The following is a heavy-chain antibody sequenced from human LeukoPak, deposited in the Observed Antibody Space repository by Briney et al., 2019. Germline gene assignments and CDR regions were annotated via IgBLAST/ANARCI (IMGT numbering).Heavy chain of an antibody. CDR3: AKAIDRGVSSSWRINWFDP. CDR2: ISGSGGDT. Sequence: PGGSLRLSCAASGFTFSSFAMSWVRQAPGKGLEWVSGISGSGGDTYYANSVKGRFTISRDNSKNTLYLQMNSLRAEDTAIYYCAKAIDRGVSSSWRINWFDPWGQGTLVTVSS. V-gene: IGHV3-23*01. CDR1: GFTFSSFA. J-gene: IGHJ5*02. D-gene: IGHD6-13*01.